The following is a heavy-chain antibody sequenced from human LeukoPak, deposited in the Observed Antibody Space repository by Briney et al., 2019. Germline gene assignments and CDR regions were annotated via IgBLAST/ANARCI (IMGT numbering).Heavy chain of an antibody. J-gene: IGHJ6*03. CDR2: MNPNSGNT. V-gene: IGHV1-8*01. CDR1: GYTFTSYD. CDR3: ARGPERGWFGDAWHYYYYMDV. D-gene: IGHD3-10*01. Sequence: ASVKVSCKASGYTFTSYDINWVRQATGQGLEWMGWMNPNSGNTGYAQKFQGGVTTTRNTSISTAYMELSSLRSEDTAVYYCARGPERGWFGDAWHYYYYMDVWGKGTTVTVSS.